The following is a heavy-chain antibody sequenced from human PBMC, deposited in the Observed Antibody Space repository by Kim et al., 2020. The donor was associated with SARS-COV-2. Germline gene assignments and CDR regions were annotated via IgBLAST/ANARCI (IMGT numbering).Heavy chain of an antibody. CDR3: ARIPGVVPALYYFDY. D-gene: IGHD2-2*01. J-gene: IGHJ4*02. V-gene: IGHV3-11*03. Sequence: SVKARITISRDNAQNSMYQQMDSLRAEDTAVYYCARIPGVVPALYYFDYWGQGTLVTVSS.